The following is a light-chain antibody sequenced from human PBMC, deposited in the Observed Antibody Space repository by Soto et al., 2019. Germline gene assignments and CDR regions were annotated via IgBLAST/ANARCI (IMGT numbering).Light chain of an antibody. CDR1: HSLVYSDGNAY. J-gene: IGKJ2*01. V-gene: IGKV2-30*01. Sequence: EVVMTQSPLSLPVTLGQPASISCRSSHSLVYSDGNAYLNWFHQRPGQSPRRLIYKVSYRDSGVPDTFSGSGSGTDFTLKISRVEAEDVGIYYCMQGTHWPPYTFGQGTKLEIK. CDR2: KVS. CDR3: MQGTHWPPYT.